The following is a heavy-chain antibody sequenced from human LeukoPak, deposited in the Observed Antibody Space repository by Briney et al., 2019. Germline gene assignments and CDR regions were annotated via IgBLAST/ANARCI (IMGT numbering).Heavy chain of an antibody. CDR1: GCTFTSYD. J-gene: IGHJ4*02. D-gene: IGHD6-6*01. V-gene: IGHV1-8*01. CDR3: ARSGGYSSSADSDY. Sequence: ASVKVSCKASGCTFTSYDINWVRQATGQGLEWMGWMNPNSGNTGYAQKFQGRVTMTRNTSISTAYMELSSLRSEDTAVYYCARSGGYSSSADSDYWGQGTLVTVSS. CDR2: MNPNSGNT.